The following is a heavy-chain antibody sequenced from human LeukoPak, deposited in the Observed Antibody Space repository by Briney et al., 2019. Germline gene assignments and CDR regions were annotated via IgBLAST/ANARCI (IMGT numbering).Heavy chain of an antibody. V-gene: IGHV3-74*01. J-gene: IGHJ6*03. CDR1: GFTFSSYW. CDR2: INSDGSST. CDR3: ARVDLAAAGPGVYYYYMDV. D-gene: IGHD6-13*01. Sequence: PGGSLRLSCAASGFTFSSYWMHWVRQAPGKGLVWVSRINSDGSSTSYADSVKGRFTISRDNAKNTLYLQMNSLRAEDTAVYYCARVDLAAAGPGVYYYYMDVLGKGTTVTISS.